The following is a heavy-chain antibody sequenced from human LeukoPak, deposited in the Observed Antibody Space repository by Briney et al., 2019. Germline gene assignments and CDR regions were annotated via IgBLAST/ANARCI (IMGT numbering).Heavy chain of an antibody. V-gene: IGHV4-34*01. D-gene: IGHD2-21*02. J-gene: IGHJ4*02. CDR1: GGSFSGYY. CDR3: ARGGVRLLPGPLDY. CDR2: INHSGSA. Sequence: PSETLSLTCAVYGGSFSGYYWSWIRLSPGKGLEWIAEINHSGSANYNPSLKSRVTISVDTSKNQVSLKLSSVTAADAAVYYCARGGVRLLPGPLDYWGQGTLVTVSS.